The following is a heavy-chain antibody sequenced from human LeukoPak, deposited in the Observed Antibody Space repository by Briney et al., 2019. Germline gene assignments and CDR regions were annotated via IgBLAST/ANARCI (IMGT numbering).Heavy chain of an antibody. J-gene: IGHJ4*02. V-gene: IGHV4-59*01. CDR2: IYYSGST. D-gene: IGHD3-22*01. Sequence: PSETLSLTCTVSGGSISSYYWSRIRQPPGKGLEWIGYIYYSGSTNYNPSLKSRVTISVDTSKNQFSLKLSSVTAADTAVYYCARKDGRDSSGYYTYFDYWGQGTLVTVSS. CDR1: GGSISSYY. CDR3: ARKDGRDSSGYYTYFDY.